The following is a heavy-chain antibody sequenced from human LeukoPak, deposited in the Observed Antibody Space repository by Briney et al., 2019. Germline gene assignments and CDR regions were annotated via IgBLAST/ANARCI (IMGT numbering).Heavy chain of an antibody. J-gene: IGHJ4*02. V-gene: IGHV4-39*07. CDR2: INHSGST. D-gene: IGHD3/OR15-3a*01. Sequence: SETLSLTCTVSGGSISSSSYYWSWIRQPPGKGLEWIGEINHSGSTNYNPSLKSRVTISVDTSKNQFSLKLSSVTAADTAVYYCARGKKWTDFDYWGQGTLVTVSS. CDR3: ARGKKWTDFDY. CDR1: GGSISSSSYY.